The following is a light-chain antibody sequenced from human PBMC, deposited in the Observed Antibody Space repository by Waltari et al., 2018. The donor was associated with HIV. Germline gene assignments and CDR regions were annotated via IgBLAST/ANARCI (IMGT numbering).Light chain of an antibody. J-gene: IGLJ1*01. CDR2: AVS. CDR3: SSYTSTSTVYV. V-gene: IGLV2-14*03. Sequence: QSALTQPASVSGSPGQSITISCTGTSSDVGGYNSVSWYQLRPGKAPKLMIYAVSNRPSGVSNRFSGSKSDNTASLTISGLQAEDEADYYCSSYTSTSTVYV. CDR1: SSDVGGYNS.